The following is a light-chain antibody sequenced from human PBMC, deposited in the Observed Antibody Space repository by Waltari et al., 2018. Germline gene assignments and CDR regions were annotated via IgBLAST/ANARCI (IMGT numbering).Light chain of an antibody. CDR2: DVS. CDR1: STDVAACTT. J-gene: IGLJ3*02. CDR3: CSLAGSYCGV. V-gene: IGLV2-11*01. Sequence: QSALTQPRSLSGSPGQSVTLSCTGPSTDVAACTTVSWYQQHPAKAPQLMIYDVSERPSGVPERFSGSKSGNTASLTISGLQAEDEADYYCCSLAGSYCGVFGGGTKVTVL.